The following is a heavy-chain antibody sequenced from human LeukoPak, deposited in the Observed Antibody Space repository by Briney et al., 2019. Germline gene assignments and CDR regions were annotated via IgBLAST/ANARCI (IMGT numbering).Heavy chain of an antibody. D-gene: IGHD4-17*01. CDR3: ASDLDYGDIDDSFDV. Sequence: GGSLRLSCAASGFTFSSYGMHWVRQAPGKGLDWVAVISDGGDDKFYTDSVKGRFSISRDNSKNTLYLQMNSLRAEDTAAYHCASDLDYGDIDDSFDVWGQGTMVTVSS. CDR1: GFTFSSYG. CDR2: ISDGGDDK. J-gene: IGHJ3*01. V-gene: IGHV3-30*05.